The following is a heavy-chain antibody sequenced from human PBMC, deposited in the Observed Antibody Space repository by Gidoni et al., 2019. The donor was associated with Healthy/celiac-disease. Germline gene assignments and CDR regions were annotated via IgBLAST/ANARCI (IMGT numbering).Heavy chain of an antibody. D-gene: IGHD6-13*01. CDR2: IYYSGST. CDR3: ARGLSGIAAAGTSDY. CDR1: GGSISSGDYY. J-gene: IGHJ4*02. V-gene: IGHV4-30-4*01. Sequence: QVQLQESGPGLVKPSQTLSLTCTVSGGSISSGDYYWSWIRQPQGKGLEWIGYIYYSGSTYYNPSLKSRVTISVDTSKNQFSLKLSSVTAADTAVYYCARGLSGIAAAGTSDYWGQGTLVTVSS.